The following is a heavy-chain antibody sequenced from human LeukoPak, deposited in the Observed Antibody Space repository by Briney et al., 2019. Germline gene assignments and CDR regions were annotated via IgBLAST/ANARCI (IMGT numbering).Heavy chain of an antibody. CDR2: ISTSSSYI. CDR3: ARVGVTAAAIGDFDY. J-gene: IGHJ4*02. V-gene: IGHV3-21*01. Sequence: GGSLRLSCAASGFTFSSYSMNWVRQAPGKGLEWASSISTSSSYIYYADSVKGRFTISRDNAKNSLYLQMNSLRAEDTAVYYCARVGVTAAAIGDFDYWGQGTLVTVSS. CDR1: GFTFSSYS. D-gene: IGHD2-2*01.